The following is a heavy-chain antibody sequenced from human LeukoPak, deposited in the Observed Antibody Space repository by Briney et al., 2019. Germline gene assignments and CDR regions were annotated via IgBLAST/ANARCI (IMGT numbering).Heavy chain of an antibody. J-gene: IGHJ4*02. CDR2: INPSGGST. Sequence: ASVKVSCEASGYTFTSYYMHWVRQAPGQGLEWMGIINPSGGSTSYAQKFQGRVTMTRDTSTSTVYMELSSLRSEDTAVYYCASGSSGWYGRDYFDYWGQGTLVTVSS. CDR3: ASGSSGWYGRDYFDY. CDR1: GYTFTSYY. V-gene: IGHV1-46*01. D-gene: IGHD6-19*01.